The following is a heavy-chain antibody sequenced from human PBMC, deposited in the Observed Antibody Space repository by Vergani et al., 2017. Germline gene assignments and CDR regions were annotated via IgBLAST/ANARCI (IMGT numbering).Heavy chain of an antibody. J-gene: IGHJ1*01. CDR2: IYYSGST. CDR3: ASDSSGWGFAEYFQH. V-gene: IGHV4-59*08. CDR1: GGPISSYY. Sequence: QVQLQESGPGLVKPSETLSLTCTVSGGPISSYYWSWIRQPPGKGLEWIGYIYYSGSTNYNPSLKSRVTISVDTSKNQFSLKLSSVTAADTAVYYCASDSSGWGFAEYFQHWGQGTLVTVSS. D-gene: IGHD6-19*01.